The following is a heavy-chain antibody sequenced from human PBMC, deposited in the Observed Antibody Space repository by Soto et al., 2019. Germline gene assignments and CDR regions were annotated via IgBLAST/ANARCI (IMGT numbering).Heavy chain of an antibody. Sequence: PSETLSLTCTVSGGSISSYYWSWIRQPPGKGLEWIGYIYCSGSTNYNPSLKSRVTISVDTSKNQFSLKLSSVTAADTAVYYCAREGKGSSGYLDYWGQGTLVTVSS. CDR3: AREGKGSSGYLDY. CDR1: GGSISSYY. CDR2: IYCSGST. J-gene: IGHJ4*02. D-gene: IGHD3-22*01. V-gene: IGHV4-59*01.